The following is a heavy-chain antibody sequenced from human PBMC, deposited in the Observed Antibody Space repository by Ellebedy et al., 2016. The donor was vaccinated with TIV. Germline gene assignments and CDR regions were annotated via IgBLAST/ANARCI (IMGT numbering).Heavy chain of an antibody. J-gene: IGHJ4*02. CDR2: INSDGSST. D-gene: IGHD2-2*01. Sequence: GESLKISXAASGFIFSNYGMHWVRQAPGKGLVWVSRINSDGSSTSYADSVKGRFTISRDNAKNTVYLQMNSLRAEDTAVYYCARIGYCTSTSCNHVFDYWGQGTLVTVSS. CDR3: ARIGYCTSTSCNHVFDY. CDR1: GFIFSNYG. V-gene: IGHV3-74*01.